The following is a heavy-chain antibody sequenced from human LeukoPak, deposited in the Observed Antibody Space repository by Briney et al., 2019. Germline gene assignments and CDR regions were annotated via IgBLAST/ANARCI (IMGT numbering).Heavy chain of an antibody. V-gene: IGHV3-21*01. CDR1: GFTFSTYS. CDR2: ISSSSTYI. D-gene: IGHD3-22*01. J-gene: IGHJ3*02. Sequence: PGGSLRLSCAASGFTFSTYSMNWVRQAPGKGLEWASSISSSSTYIYYADSVKGRFTISRDNAKNSLYLQMNSLRAEDTAVYYCARDRYYDSSGYDSLDAFDIWGQGTMVTVSS. CDR3: ARDRYYDSSGYDSLDAFDI.